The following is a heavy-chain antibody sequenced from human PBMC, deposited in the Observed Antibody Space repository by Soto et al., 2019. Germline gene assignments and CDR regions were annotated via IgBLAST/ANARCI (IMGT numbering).Heavy chain of an antibody. CDR2: IIPIFGTA. D-gene: IGHD1-7*01. CDR1: GGTFSSYA. Sequence: SVKVSCKASGGTFSSYAISWVRQAPGQGLEWMGGIIPIFGTANYAQKFQGRVTITADKSTSTAYMELSSLRSEDTAVYYCARWGNWNYGYMDYWGQGTLVTVSS. CDR3: ARWGNWNYGYMDY. J-gene: IGHJ4*02. V-gene: IGHV1-69*06.